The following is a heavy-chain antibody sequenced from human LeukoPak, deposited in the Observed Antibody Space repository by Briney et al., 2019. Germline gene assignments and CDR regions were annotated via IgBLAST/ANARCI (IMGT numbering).Heavy chain of an antibody. CDR2: IGTAGDT. CDR1: GFTFSSYD. V-gene: IGHV3-13*01. CDR3: ARSGWYDAFDI. Sequence: GGSLRLSCAASGFTFSSYDMHWVRQATGKGLEWVSAIGTAGDTYYPGSVKGRVTISRENAKNSLYLQMNSLRAEDTAVYYCARSGWYDAFDIWGQGTMVTVSS. J-gene: IGHJ3*02. D-gene: IGHD6-19*01.